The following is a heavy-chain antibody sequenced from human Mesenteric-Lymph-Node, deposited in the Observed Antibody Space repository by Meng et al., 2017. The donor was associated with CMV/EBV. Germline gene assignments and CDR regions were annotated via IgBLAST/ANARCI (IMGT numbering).Heavy chain of an antibody. CDR2: IDHSGST. CDR3: ARQGSSYYEPFDS. Sequence: SQTLSLTCGVYGGSFSGYYWSWIRQSPGKGLQWIGEIDHSGSTNYNPSLKSRPTIFVETSKNEFSLKLTSVTAADTAVYYCARQGSSYYEPFDSWGQGTLVTVSS. J-gene: IGHJ4*02. D-gene: IGHD3-22*01. CDR1: GGSFSGYY. V-gene: IGHV4-34*01.